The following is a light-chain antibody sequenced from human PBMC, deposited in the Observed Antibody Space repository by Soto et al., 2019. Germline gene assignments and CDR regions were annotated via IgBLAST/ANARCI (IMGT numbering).Light chain of an antibody. CDR1: SSDVGGYNY. CDR3: KSCTSANPYV. Sequence: QSVLTQPASVSGSPGQSITISCTGTSSDVGGYNYVSWYQQHPGKAPKLMIYDVSNRPSGIPDRFSGSKSGNTASLTISGLQVEDEADYYSKSCTSANPYVSGTGYKVPV. J-gene: IGLJ1*01. CDR2: DVS. V-gene: IGLV2-14*03.